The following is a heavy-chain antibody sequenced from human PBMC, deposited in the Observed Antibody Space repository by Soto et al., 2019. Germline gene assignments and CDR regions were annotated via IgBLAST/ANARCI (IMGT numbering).Heavy chain of an antibody. CDR1: GYTFTDYW. V-gene: IGHV5-51*01. CDR2: IYPGDSDT. J-gene: IGHJ6*02. Sequence: GESLNISCTGSGYTFTDYWLGWVRQLPGEGLEWMGIIYPGDSDTRYSPSFQGHVTITDDTSTTTAYLQWNTVKASDTAMYYCAIHISNFRYYYYGMDVWGQGTTVTVSS. CDR3: AIHISNFRYYYYGMDV. D-gene: IGHD4-4*01.